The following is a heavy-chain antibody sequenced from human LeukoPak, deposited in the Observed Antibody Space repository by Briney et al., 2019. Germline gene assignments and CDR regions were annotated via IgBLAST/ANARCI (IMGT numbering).Heavy chain of an antibody. CDR2: IKQDGSEK. D-gene: IGHD2/OR15-2a*01. CDR3: ARGGLRYYPGAFDI. Sequence: PGGSLRLSCAASGFTFSNYWMSWVRQAPGKGLEWVANIKQDGSEKYYVDSVKGRFTISRDNAKNSLYLQMNSLRAEDTAVYYCARGGLRYYPGAFDIWGQGTMVTVSS. J-gene: IGHJ3*02. CDR1: GFTFSNYW. V-gene: IGHV3-7*01.